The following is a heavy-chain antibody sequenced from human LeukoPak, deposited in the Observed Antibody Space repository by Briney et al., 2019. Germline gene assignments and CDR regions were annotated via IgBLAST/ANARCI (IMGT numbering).Heavy chain of an antibody. CDR2: VYYSGSI. Sequence: SETLSLTCTVSGGSISSSSFYWGWIRQTPGKGLEWIGSVYYSGSIYYNPSLESRVTLSADTSKNQFSLKLSSVTAADTAVYYCARINVYGDSIDYWGQGTLVTVSS. J-gene: IGHJ4*02. CDR1: GGSISSSSFY. D-gene: IGHD4-17*01. CDR3: ARINVYGDSIDY. V-gene: IGHV4-39*01.